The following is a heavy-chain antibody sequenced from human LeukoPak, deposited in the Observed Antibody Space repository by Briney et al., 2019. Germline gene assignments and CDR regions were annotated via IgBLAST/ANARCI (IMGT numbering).Heavy chain of an antibody. V-gene: IGHV4-59*08. CDR3: ARHQSYYYDYYMDV. CDR1: GGSISNKY. J-gene: IGHJ6*03. CDR2: NSGST. Sequence: PSETLSLTCTVSGGSISNKYWSWIRQPPGKGLEWIGYNSGSTYYNPSLKSRVTISVDTSKNQFSLKLTSVTAADTAVYYCARHQSYYYDYYMDVWGKGTTVTISS.